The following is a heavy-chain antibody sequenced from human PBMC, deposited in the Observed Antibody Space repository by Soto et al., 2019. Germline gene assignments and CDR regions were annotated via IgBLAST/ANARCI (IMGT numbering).Heavy chain of an antibody. V-gene: IGHV4-59*01. CDR3: TRGGDPYKTGH. Sequence: SETLSLTCTVSGGSISSYYWSWIRQPPGKGLEWIGYIYYSWSTNYNPSLKIRVTISVDTSKNQFSLKLTSVNTADTAIYYCTRGGDPYKTGHWGQGTLVTVSS. CDR1: GGSISSYY. J-gene: IGHJ4*02. CDR2: IYYSWST. D-gene: IGHD2-21*01.